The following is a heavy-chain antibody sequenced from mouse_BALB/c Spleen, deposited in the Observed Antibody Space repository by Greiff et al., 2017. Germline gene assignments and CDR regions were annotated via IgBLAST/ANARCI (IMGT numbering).Heavy chain of an antibody. CDR3: ARDEGTAYYFDY. V-gene: IGHV5-6-3*01. Sequence: EVKLVESGGGLVQPGGSLKLSCAASGFTFSSYGMSWVRQTPDKRLELVATINSNGGSTYYPDSVKGRFTISRDNAKNTLYLQMSSLKSEDTAMYYCARDEGTAYYFDYWGQGTTLTVSS. CDR2: INSNGGST. D-gene: IGHD3-3*01. CDR1: GFTFSSYG. J-gene: IGHJ2*01.